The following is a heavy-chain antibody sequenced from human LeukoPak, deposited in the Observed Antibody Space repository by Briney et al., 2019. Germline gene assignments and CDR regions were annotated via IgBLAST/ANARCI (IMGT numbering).Heavy chain of an antibody. CDR3: ARDRGYYDSSGYYIFDY. CDR1: GGTFSSYA. D-gene: IGHD3-22*01. Sequence: SVKVSCKASGGTFSSYAISWVRQAPGQGLEWMGGIIPIFGTANYAQKFQGRVTITADESTSTAYMELSSLRSEDTAVYYCARDRGYYDSSGYYIFDYWGQGTLVTVSS. CDR2: IIPIFGTA. V-gene: IGHV1-69*01. J-gene: IGHJ4*02.